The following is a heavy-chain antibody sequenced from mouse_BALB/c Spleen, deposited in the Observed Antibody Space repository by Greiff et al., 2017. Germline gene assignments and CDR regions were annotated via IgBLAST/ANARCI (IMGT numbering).Heavy chain of an antibody. CDR1: GFTFSDYY. D-gene: IGHD2-14*01. Sequence: EVMLVESGGGLVKPGGSLKLSCAASGFTFSDYYMYWVRQTPEKRLEWVATISDGGSYTYYPDSVKGRFTISRDNAKNNLYLQMSSLKSEDTAMYYCARGYDGAMDYWGQGTSVTVSS. V-gene: IGHV5-4*02. CDR2: ISDGGSYT. CDR3: ARGYDGAMDY. J-gene: IGHJ4*01.